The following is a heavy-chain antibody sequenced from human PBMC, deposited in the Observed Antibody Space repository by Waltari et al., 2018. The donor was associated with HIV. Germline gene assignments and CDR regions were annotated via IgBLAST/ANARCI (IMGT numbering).Heavy chain of an antibody. CDR1: GFTCKNYG. D-gene: IGHD5-18*01. CDR3: ARAPTTSLSLIQGF. Sequence: LVESGGDVVQPGRSLRLSCSASGFTCKNYGMHWVRQTPGKGLEWVAFVSFDSSDFYYADSVKGRFTVSRDNSKNTLFLQMDSLKSEDTALYYCARAPTTSLSLIQGFWGQGTLVTVSS. V-gene: IGHV3-30*03. J-gene: IGHJ4*02. CDR2: VSFDSSDF.